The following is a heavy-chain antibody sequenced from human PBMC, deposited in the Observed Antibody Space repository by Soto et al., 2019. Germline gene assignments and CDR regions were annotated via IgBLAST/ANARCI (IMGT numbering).Heavy chain of an antibody. CDR1: GYFFTSYY. CDR2: INPNNGGT. V-gene: IGHV1-2*02. D-gene: IGHD3-10*01. J-gene: IGHJ1*01. CDR3: AREVTYGAGCFSLGL. Sequence: ASVKGCCKTSGYFFTSYYIHWVRQAPGQGLEWMGWINPNNGGTNSAQKFQGRVTMTSDTSINTAYMEITSLRSDDPALYYCAREVTYGAGCFSLGLWDQGTLVTVS.